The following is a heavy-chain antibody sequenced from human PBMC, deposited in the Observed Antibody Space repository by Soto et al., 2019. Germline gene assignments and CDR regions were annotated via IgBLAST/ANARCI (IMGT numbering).Heavy chain of an antibody. D-gene: IGHD1-26*01. CDR1: GGTFSSYA. CDR3: VSGGWELRTDAFDF. J-gene: IGHJ4*02. CDR2: IIPIFGTA. Sequence: QVQLVQSGAEVKKPGSSVKVSCKASGGTFSSYAISWVRQAPGQGLEWMGGIIPIFGTANYAQKFQGRVTITADKSTRTAYMELRSLRSEDRSVYYCVSGGWELRTDAFDFWGQGTLVTVSS. V-gene: IGHV1-69*06.